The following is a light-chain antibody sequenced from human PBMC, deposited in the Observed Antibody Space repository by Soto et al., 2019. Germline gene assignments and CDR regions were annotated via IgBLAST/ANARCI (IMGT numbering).Light chain of an antibody. J-gene: IGKJ3*01. CDR1: QSVSSN. V-gene: IGKV3-15*01. CDR2: GAS. CDR3: QQYNDWPLS. Sequence: EIVMTQSPATLSVSPGERATLSCRASQSVSSNLAWYQQKPGQAPRLFIYGASTRATGIPARFSGSGSGTEFTLTISSLQSEDFAVYYCQQYNDWPLSFGPGTKVDNK.